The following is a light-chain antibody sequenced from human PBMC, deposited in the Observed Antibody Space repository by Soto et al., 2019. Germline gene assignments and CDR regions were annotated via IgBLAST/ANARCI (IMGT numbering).Light chain of an antibody. CDR2: GAS. V-gene: IGKV3-15*01. Sequence: EIVMTQSPGTLSVSPGERATLSCRASQRVSSNLAWYQQKPGQAPRLLIYGASTRATGIPDRFSGSGSGTDFTLTISSLQSEDFAIYYCQQYNNWPPLTFGGGTKVEIK. J-gene: IGKJ4*01. CDR3: QQYNNWPPLT. CDR1: QRVSSN.